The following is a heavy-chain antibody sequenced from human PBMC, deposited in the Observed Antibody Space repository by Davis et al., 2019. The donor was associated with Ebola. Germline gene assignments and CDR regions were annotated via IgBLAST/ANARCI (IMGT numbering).Heavy chain of an antibody. J-gene: IGHJ3*02. CDR2: IYYSGST. CDR1: GGSISSYY. V-gene: IGHV4-59*12. Sequence: GSLRLSCTVSGGSISSYYWSWIRQPPGKGLEWIGYIYYSGSTNYNPSLKSRVTISVDTSKNQFSLKLSSVTAADTAVYYCAREGTSYYYDSSGYYTSRAFDIWGQGTMVTVSS. D-gene: IGHD3-22*01. CDR3: AREGTSYYYDSSGYYTSRAFDI.